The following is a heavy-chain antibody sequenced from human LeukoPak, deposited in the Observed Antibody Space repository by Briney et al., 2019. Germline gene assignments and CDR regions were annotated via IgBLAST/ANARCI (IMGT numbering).Heavy chain of an antibody. D-gene: IGHD1-26*01. J-gene: IGHJ4*01. CDR3: ARGKSGSYGLEDY. CDR2: ISSTGSST. CDR1: GFTFSSFA. V-gene: IGHV3-23*01. Sequence: GGSLRLSCAASGFTFSSFAMSWVRQARGKGLEWVSAISSTGSSTYYADSVKGRFTISRDNSKNTLYLQMNSLRAEDTAVYYCARGKSGSYGLEDYLGHGTLVTVSS.